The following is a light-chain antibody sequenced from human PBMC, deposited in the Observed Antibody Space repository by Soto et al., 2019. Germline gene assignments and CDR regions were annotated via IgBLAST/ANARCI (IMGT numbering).Light chain of an antibody. Sequence: EIVLTQSPGTLSLSPGERATLSCRVSQSVASSYLAWYQQKPGQAPRLLLYGASSRATGVPDRFSGSGSGTDFTLTISRLEPEDFAVYYCQQYGSSRTFGQGIKVEIK. CDR2: GAS. CDR1: QSVASSY. CDR3: QQYGSSRT. V-gene: IGKV3-20*01. J-gene: IGKJ1*01.